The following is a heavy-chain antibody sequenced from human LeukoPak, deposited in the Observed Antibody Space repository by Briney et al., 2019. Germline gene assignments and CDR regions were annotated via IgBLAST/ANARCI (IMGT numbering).Heavy chain of an antibody. CDR3: ARWASS. V-gene: IGHV3-7*01. CDR2: IRPDGTEK. Sequence: GGSLRLSCGVSGFTFSSYWMNWVRQAPGKGPEWVANIRPDGTEKFYVDSVKGRFTVSRDNAKNLLYLQMNSLRAEDTALYYCARWASSWGQGTLVTVSS. J-gene: IGHJ5*02. D-gene: IGHD1-26*01. CDR1: GFTFSSYW.